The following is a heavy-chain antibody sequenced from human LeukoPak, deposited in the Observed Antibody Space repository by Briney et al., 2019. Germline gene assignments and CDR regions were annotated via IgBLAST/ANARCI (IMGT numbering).Heavy chain of an antibody. CDR2: IYTSGST. CDR1: GGSISSGSYY. D-gene: IGHD2-8*02. V-gene: IGHV4-61*02. CDR3: ARDEGRFYWYFDY. Sequence: SETLSLTCTVSGGSISSGSYYWSWIRQPAGKGLEWIGRIYTSGSTNYNPSLKSRVTISVDTSKSQFSLKLSSVTAADTAVYYCARDEGRFYWYFDYWGQGTLVTVSS. J-gene: IGHJ4*02.